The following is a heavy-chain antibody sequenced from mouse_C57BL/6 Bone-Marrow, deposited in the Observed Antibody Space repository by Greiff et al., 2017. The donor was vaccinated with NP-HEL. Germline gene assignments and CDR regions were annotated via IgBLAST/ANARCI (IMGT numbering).Heavy chain of an antibody. D-gene: IGHD1-1*01. Sequence: VKLVESGPELVKPGASVKISCKASGYSFTSYYIHWVKQRPGQGLEWIGWIYPGSGNTKYNEKFKGKATLTADTSSSTAYMQLSSLTSEDSAVYYCARDYGSSYAMDYWGQGTSVTVSS. J-gene: IGHJ4*01. CDR3: ARDYGSSYAMDY. CDR2: IYPGSGNT. CDR1: GYSFTSYY. V-gene: IGHV1-66*01.